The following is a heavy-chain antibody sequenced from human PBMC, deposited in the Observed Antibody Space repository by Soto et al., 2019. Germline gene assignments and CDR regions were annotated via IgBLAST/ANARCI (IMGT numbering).Heavy chain of an antibody. CDR1: GFTFSSYS. CDR3: AKIVFRSCCYPCNWFAL. D-gene: IGHD2-2*01. CDR2: ISSSSSYI. J-gene: IGHJ5*02. V-gene: IGHV3-21*04. Sequence: GGSLRLSCAASGFTFSSYSMNWVRQAPGKGLEWVSSISSSSSYIYYADSVKGRFTISRDNAKNSLYLQMNSLRAEDTAVYYCAKIVFRSCCYPCNWFALSGQGTLDIVSS.